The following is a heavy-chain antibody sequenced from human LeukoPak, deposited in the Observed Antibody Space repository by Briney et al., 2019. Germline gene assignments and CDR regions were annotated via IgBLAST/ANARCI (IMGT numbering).Heavy chain of an antibody. J-gene: IGHJ4*02. CDR3: ARGTNPLYNWQHEGFDY. Sequence: SETLSLTCTVSGVSITTSGFYYSWIRQPPGKGLEWLGYIYQSGGTFYDPSLKSRISISIDRPKNQFSLKMNSVSAADTAVYYCARGTNPLYNWQHEGFDYWGQGALIAVSS. V-gene: IGHV4-30-2*01. CDR1: GVSITTSGFY. D-gene: IGHD1-20*01. CDR2: IYQSGGT.